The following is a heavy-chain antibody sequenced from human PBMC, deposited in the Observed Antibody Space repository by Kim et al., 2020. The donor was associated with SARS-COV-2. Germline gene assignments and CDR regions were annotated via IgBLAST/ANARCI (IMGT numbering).Heavy chain of an antibody. CDR3: AKGSRGVPIDY. D-gene: IGHD3-10*01. Sequence: TYFAAAGKGRFTISRDHSKSTLYLQMNSLRAEDTAVYYCAKGSRGVPIDYWGQGTLVTVSS. J-gene: IGHJ4*02. CDR2: T. V-gene: IGHV3-23*01.